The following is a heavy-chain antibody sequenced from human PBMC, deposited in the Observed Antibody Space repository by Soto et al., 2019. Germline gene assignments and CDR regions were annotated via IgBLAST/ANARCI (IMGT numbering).Heavy chain of an antibody. D-gene: IGHD3-3*01. Sequence: SETLSLTCTVSGGSSSGHYWSCIRQPPGKGLQYIGYISYSGSTNYNPSLKSRVTISVDTSNNQLSLRLSSVTAADTVVYYCARDVGLQHDTGYYDFWSGKNNWFDPWGQGILVTVSS. CDR3: ARDVGLQHDTGYYDFWSGKNNWFDP. CDR1: GGSSSGHY. J-gene: IGHJ5*02. CDR2: ISYSGST. V-gene: IGHV4-59*11.